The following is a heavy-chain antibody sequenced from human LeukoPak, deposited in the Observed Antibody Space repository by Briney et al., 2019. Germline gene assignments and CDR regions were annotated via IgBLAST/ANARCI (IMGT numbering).Heavy chain of an antibody. CDR1: GFTFDDYA. J-gene: IGHJ4*02. CDR2: ISGDGDNT. Sequence: GGSLRLSCAASGFTFDDYAMHWVRQAPGKGLDWVSLISGDGDNTYYADSVKGRFTISRDNSKNSLYLQMNSLRTEDTALYYCARDSAYNAFDYWGQGTLVTVSS. V-gene: IGHV3-43*02. D-gene: IGHD5-24*01. CDR3: ARDSAYNAFDY.